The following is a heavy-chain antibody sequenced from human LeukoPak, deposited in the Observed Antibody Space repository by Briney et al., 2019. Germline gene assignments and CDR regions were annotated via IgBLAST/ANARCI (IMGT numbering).Heavy chain of an antibody. D-gene: IGHD3-3*01. CDR2: VYYKRGT. J-gene: IGHJ6*03. Sequence: KPSETLSLTCTVSGGSISSYYWSWIRQPAGKGLEWIGSVYYKRGTYYMPSLKSRVTISLDTSKNQFSLQLNSVTAADTAVNYCARDRHDFWSGHGAPYYCYYYMDVWGKGTTVTVPS. CDR1: GGSISSYY. V-gene: IGHV4-4*07. CDR3: ARDRHDFWSGHGAPYYCYYYMDV.